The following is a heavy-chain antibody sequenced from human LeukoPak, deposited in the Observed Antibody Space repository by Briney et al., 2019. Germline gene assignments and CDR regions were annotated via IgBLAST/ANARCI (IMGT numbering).Heavy chain of an antibody. D-gene: IGHD6-13*01. CDR3: ARDYKRIAAAGTLGY. Sequence: GGSLGLSCAASGFTFSSYSMNWVRQAPGKGLEWVSYISSSSSTIYYADSVKGRFTISRDNAKNSLYLQMNSLRAEDTAVYYCARDYKRIAAAGTLGYWGQGTLVTVSS. J-gene: IGHJ4*02. CDR2: ISSSSSTI. V-gene: IGHV3-48*01. CDR1: GFTFSSYS.